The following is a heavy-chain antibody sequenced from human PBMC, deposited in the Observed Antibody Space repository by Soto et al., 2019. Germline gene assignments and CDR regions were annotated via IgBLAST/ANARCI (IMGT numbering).Heavy chain of an antibody. CDR3: ASGHDAYKVRY. Sequence: QVQLQESGPGLVKPSQTLSLTCTVSGGSISSGGTGSYWTWIRQLPGKGLEGIGYIYYTGNTYYNPSLKSRPTISIDTYENQFSLKLTSVTAADTAVYFCASGHDAYKVRYWGQGTLVTVSS. D-gene: IGHD1-1*01. CDR1: GGSISSGGTGSY. V-gene: IGHV4-31*03. J-gene: IGHJ4*02. CDR2: IYYTGNT.